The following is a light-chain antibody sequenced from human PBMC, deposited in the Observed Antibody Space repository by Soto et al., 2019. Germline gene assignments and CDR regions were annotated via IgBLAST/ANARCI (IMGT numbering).Light chain of an antibody. Sequence: QSVLTQPAPVSGAPGQSIPISCTGTSSDVCGYNYVSWYQQHPGKAPKLMIYDVSNRPSGVSNRFSGSKSGNTASLTISGLQAEDEADYYCSSYTSSSTLNYVFGTGTKVTVL. CDR3: SSYTSSSTLNYV. V-gene: IGLV2-14*01. CDR2: DVS. CDR1: SSDVCGYNY. J-gene: IGLJ1*01.